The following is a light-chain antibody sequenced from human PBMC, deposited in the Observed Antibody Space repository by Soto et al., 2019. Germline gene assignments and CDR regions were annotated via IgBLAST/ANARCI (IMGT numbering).Light chain of an antibody. CDR3: SSFTSRSTFV. V-gene: IGLV2-18*02. Sequence: QSVLTQPPSVSGSPGQSVTISCTGTSNDVGTYDRVSWYFQPPGTAPKLMIFEVSSRPSGVPDRFSGSKSGNTASLTISGLQAEDEADYYCSSFTSRSTFVFGGGTKLTVL. CDR2: EVS. CDR1: SNDVGTYDR. J-gene: IGLJ2*01.